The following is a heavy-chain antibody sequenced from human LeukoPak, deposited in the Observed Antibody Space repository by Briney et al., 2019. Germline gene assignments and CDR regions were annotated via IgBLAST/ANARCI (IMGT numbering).Heavy chain of an antibody. CDR3: ASTDIVVVPATNYYYGMDV. J-gene: IGHJ6*02. Sequence: ASVKVSCKASGGTFSSYAISWVRQAPGQGLGWMGRIIPILGIANYAQKFQGRVTITADKSTSTAYMELSSLRSEDTAVYYCASTDIVVVPATNYYYGMDVWGQGTTVTVSS. CDR1: GGTFSSYA. V-gene: IGHV1-69*04. CDR2: IIPILGIA. D-gene: IGHD2-2*01.